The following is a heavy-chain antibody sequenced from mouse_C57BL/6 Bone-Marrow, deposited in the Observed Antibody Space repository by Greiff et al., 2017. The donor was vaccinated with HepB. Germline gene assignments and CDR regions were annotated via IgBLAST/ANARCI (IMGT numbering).Heavy chain of an antibody. Sequence: EVQLMESGGGLVQPGGSLKLSCAASGFTFSDYYMYWVRQTPEKRLEWVAYISTGGGSTYYPHTLKGRFTISRDKAKNTIYLQMSRLKSEDTAMYYCARQYGCGGAWFAYWGKGTPVTVAA. D-gene: IGHD2-2*01. CDR2: ISTGGGST. CDR1: GFTFSDYY. J-gene: IGHJ3*01. V-gene: IGHV5-12*01. CDR3: ARQYGCGGAWFAY.